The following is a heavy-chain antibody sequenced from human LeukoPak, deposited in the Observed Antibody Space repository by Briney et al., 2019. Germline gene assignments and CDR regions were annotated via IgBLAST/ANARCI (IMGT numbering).Heavy chain of an antibody. D-gene: IGHD3-16*01. J-gene: IGHJ4*02. CDR3: ARERLGLDFDY. V-gene: IGHV4-30-2*01. CDR2: ISHSGIS. Sequence: SETLSLTCAVSGGSISTGGLSWSWVRQPPGKGLEWIGYISHSGISYYNPSLKSRVTISLDTSKNQFSLKLSSVTAADTAVYYCARERLGLDFDYWGQGTLVTVSS. CDR1: GGSISTGGLS.